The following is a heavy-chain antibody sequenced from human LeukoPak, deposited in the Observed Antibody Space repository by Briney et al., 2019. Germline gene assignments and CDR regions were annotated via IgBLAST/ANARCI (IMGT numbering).Heavy chain of an antibody. Sequence: SVKVSCKASGGTFCSYAISWVRQAPGQGLEWMGGIIPIFGTANYAQKFQGRVTITADESTSTAYMELSSLRSEDTAVYYCARGQDIVVVPAALDYWGQGTLVTVSS. V-gene: IGHV1-69*01. D-gene: IGHD2-2*01. CDR1: GGTFCSYA. CDR2: IIPIFGTA. CDR3: ARGQDIVVVPAALDY. J-gene: IGHJ4*02.